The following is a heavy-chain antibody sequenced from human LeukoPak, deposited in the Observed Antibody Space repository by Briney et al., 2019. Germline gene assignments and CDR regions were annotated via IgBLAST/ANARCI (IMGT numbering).Heavy chain of an antibody. CDR1: GFTFSSYS. J-gene: IGHJ4*02. V-gene: IGHV3-48*01. CDR2: ISSSSSTI. D-gene: IGHD3-10*01. Sequence: PGGSLRLSCAASGFTFSSYSMNWVRQAPGKGLEWVSYISSSSSTIYYADSVKGRFTISRDNAKNSLYLQVNSLRAEDTAVYYCARDHGGVFIRGVIDYWGQGTLVTVSS. CDR3: ARDHGGVFIRGVIDY.